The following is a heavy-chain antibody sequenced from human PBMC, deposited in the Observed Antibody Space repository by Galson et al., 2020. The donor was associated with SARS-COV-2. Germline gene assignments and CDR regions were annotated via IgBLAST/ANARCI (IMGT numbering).Heavy chain of an antibody. CDR3: ARPYSGSYFSYFDY. Sequence: GGSLRLSCAASGFTFSSYAMHWVRQAPGKGLEWVAVISYDGSNKYYADSVKGRFTISRDNSKNTLYLQMNSLRAEDTAVYYCARPYSGSYFSYFDYWGQGTLVTVSS. CDR1: GFTFSSYA. CDR2: ISYDGSNK. V-gene: IGHV3-30*04. J-gene: IGHJ4*02. D-gene: IGHD1-26*01.